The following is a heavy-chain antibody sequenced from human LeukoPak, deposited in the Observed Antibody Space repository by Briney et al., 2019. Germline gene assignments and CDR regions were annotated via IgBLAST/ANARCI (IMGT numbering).Heavy chain of an antibody. CDR3: ARGDDYDYFDY. CDR2: IYHSGST. V-gene: IGHV4-38-2*01. Sequence: SETLSLTCAVSGYSISSGCYWGWIRQPPGKGLEWIGNIYHSGSTYYNPSLKSRFTISVDTSKNQFSLKLSSVTAAVTAVYYCARGDDYDYFDYWGQGTLVTVSS. CDR1: GYSISSGCY. D-gene: IGHD4/OR15-4a*01. J-gene: IGHJ4*02.